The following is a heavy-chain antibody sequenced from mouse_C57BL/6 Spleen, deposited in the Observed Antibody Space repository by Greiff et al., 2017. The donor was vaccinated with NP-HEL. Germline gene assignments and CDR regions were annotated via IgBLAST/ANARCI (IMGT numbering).Heavy chain of an antibody. CDR2: INPNNGGT. J-gene: IGHJ4*01. CDR1: GYTFTDYY. D-gene: IGHD2-5*01. CDR3: ARRSAYYSNYGAMDY. V-gene: IGHV1-26*01. Sequence: EVQLQQSGPELVKPGASVKISCKASGYTFTDYYMNWVKQSHGKSLEWIGDINPNNGGTSYNQKFKGKATLTVDKSSSTAYMELRSLTSEDSAVYYCARRSAYYSNYGAMDYWGQRTSVTVSS.